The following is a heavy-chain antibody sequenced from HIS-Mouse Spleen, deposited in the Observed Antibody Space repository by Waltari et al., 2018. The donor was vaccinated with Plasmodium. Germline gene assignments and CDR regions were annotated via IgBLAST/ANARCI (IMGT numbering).Heavy chain of an antibody. CDR2: VYPSWST. V-gene: IGHV4-4*07. J-gene: IGHJ2*01. D-gene: IGHD7-27*01. CDR1: GGSISSYS. CDR3: ARDGANWGLYWYFDL. Sequence: QVQLQESGPGLVKPSATLSLTCPVSGGSISSYSWSWIRQPAGKGLEWIGRVYPSWSTNYDPSRKRRVNMSVDTATNQLARKLSSVTAADTAVYYCARDGANWGLYWYFDLWGRGTLVTVSS.